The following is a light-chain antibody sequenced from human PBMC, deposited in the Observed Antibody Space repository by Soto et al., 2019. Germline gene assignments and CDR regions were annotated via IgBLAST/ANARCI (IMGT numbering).Light chain of an antibody. CDR1: QSISSW. Sequence: DIQMNQSPSTLSASVGVRVYITCRASQSISSWLAWYQQKPGKAPRLLIYKASSLESGVPSRFSGSGSGTEFTLTISSLQPDDFATYYCQQYDSYSWTFGQGTKVEIK. V-gene: IGKV1-5*03. J-gene: IGKJ1*01. CDR3: QQYDSYSWT. CDR2: KAS.